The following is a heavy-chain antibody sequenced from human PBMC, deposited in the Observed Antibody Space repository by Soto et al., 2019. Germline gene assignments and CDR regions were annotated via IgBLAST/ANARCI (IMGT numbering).Heavy chain of an antibody. CDR1: GGSISSSSYY. CDR3: ARQAVGAAPFDY. D-gene: IGHD1-26*01. Sequence: SETLSLTCTVSGGSISSSSYYWGWIRQPPGKGLEWIGSSYYSGSTYYNPSLKRRVTISVDTSKNQFSLKLSSVTAADTAVYYCARQAVGAAPFDYWGQGTLVTVSS. V-gene: IGHV4-39*07. CDR2: SYYSGST. J-gene: IGHJ4*02.